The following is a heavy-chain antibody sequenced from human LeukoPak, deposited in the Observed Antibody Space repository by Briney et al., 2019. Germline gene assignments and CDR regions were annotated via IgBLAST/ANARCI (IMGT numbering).Heavy chain of an antibody. CDR1: GYTFTGYY. D-gene: IGHD3-9*01. CDR3: ARGGRGYDILTGYYTQGFDY. Sequence: ASVKVSCKASGYTFTGYYMHWVRQPPGQGLEWMGWINPNSGGTNYAQKFQGRVTMTRDTSISTAYMELSRLRSDDTAVYYCARGGRGYDILTGYYTQGFDYWGQGTLVTVSS. J-gene: IGHJ4*02. CDR2: INPNSGGT. V-gene: IGHV1-2*02.